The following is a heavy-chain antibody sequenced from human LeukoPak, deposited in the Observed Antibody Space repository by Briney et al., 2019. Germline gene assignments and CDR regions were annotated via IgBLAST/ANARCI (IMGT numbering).Heavy chain of an antibody. V-gene: IGHV4-61*02. Sequence: SQTLSLSCTVSGGSINSDSYYWSWIRQPAGKGLEWIGRIYLSGSTNYNPSLKSRVTISVDTSKNQFSLKLTSVTAADTAVYFCASRLTVAGFDPWGQGTLVTVS. CDR1: GGSINSDSYY. CDR2: IYLSGST. J-gene: IGHJ5*02. CDR3: ASRLTVAGFDP. D-gene: IGHD4-11*01.